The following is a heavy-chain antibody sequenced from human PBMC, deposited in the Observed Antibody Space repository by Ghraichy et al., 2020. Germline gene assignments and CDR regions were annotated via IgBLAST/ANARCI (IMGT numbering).Heavy chain of an antibody. D-gene: IGHD3-22*01. Sequence: ASVKVSCKASGYTFTGYYMHWVRQAPGQGLEWMGWINPNSGGTNYAQKCQGRVTMTRDTSISTAYMELSRLRSDDTAVYYCARGDYYDSSGMGDYWGQGTLVTVSS. V-gene: IGHV1-2*02. J-gene: IGHJ4*02. CDR1: GYTFTGYY. CDR2: INPNSGGT. CDR3: ARGDYYDSSGMGDY.